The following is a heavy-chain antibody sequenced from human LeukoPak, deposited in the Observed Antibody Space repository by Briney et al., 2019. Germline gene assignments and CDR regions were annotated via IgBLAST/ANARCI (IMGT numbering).Heavy chain of an antibody. CDR1: GGSFSGYY. CDR3: ARDGQQWLARDFDY. J-gene: IGHJ4*02. Sequence: KTSETLSLTCAVYGGSFSGYYWSWIRQPPGKGLEWIGEINHSGSTNYNPSLKSRVTISVDTSKNQFSLKLSSVTAADTAVYYCARDGQQWLARDFDYWGQGTLVTVSS. CDR2: INHSGST. V-gene: IGHV4-34*01. D-gene: IGHD6-19*01.